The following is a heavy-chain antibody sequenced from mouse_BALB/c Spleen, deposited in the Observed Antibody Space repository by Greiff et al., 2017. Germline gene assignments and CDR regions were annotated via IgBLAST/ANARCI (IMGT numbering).Heavy chain of an antibody. J-gene: IGHJ2*01. V-gene: IGHV14-3*02. CDR1: GFNIKDTY. Sequence: VQLQQSGAELVKPGASVKLSCTASGFNIKDTYMHWVKQRPEQGLEWIGRIDPANGNTKYDPKFQGKATITADTASNTAYLQLSSLTSEDTAVYYCARGSYFDYWGQGTTLTVSS. CDR2: IDPANGNT. CDR3: ARGSYFDY.